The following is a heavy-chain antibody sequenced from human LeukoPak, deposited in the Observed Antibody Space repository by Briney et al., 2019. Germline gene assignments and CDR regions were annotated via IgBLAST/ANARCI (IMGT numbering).Heavy chain of an antibody. D-gene: IGHD5-18*01. CDR2: INPITGAS. CDR1: GYSFTGYY. CDR3: AREVDSEGDRYWSFDL. Sequence: ASVKVSCKASGYSFTGYYMHWVRQAPGQGLEWVGWINPITGASNFAQKFQGRVTMTRDTSINTAYMELSRLRSDDTAVYYCAREVDSEGDRYWSFDLWGRGTLVTVSA. V-gene: IGHV1-2*02. J-gene: IGHJ2*01.